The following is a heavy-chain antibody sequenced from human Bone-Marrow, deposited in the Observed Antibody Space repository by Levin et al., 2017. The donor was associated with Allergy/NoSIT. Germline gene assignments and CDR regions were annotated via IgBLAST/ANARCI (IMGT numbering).Heavy chain of an antibody. CDR3: ARVEGGYANHFDY. V-gene: IGHV3-21*01. D-gene: IGHD5-12*01. CDR2: ISSSSSYI. J-gene: IGHJ4*02. Sequence: GESLKISCAASGFTFSSYSMNWVRQAPGKGLEWVSSISSSSSYIYYADSVKGRFTISRDNAKNSLYLQMNSLRAEDTAVYYCARVEGGYANHFDYWGQGTLVTVSS. CDR1: GFTFSSYS.